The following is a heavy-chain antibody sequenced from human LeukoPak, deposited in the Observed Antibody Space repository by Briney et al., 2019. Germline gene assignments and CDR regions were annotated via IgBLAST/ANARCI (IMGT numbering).Heavy chain of an antibody. V-gene: IGHV3-48*01. CDR2: ISSSSSTI. Sequence: GGSLRLSCAASGFTFSSYSMNWVRQAPGKGLEWVSYISSSSSTIYYADSVKGRFTISRDNSKNTVYLQMNNLRAEDTAVYYCAREAGGYSYGYLDYWGQGTLVTVSS. CDR1: GFTFSSYS. J-gene: IGHJ4*02. D-gene: IGHD5-18*01. CDR3: AREAGGYSYGYLDY.